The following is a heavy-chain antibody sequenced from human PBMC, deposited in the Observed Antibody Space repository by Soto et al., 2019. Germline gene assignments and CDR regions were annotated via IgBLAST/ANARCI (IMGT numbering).Heavy chain of an antibody. D-gene: IGHD4-17*01. CDR1: RYMYTSND. CDR2: INPNSGNT. CDR3: ERGIKYGDYSRWFDI. Sequence: SAEACWKASRYMYTSNDRSWVRHETEQGLEYLGWINPNSGNTGYVQKFQGRVTMTRNTSINTAYMELNSLRSEDTAVYYCERGIKYGDYSRWFDICGEATLRSVSS. V-gene: IGHV1-8*01. J-gene: IGHJ5*02.